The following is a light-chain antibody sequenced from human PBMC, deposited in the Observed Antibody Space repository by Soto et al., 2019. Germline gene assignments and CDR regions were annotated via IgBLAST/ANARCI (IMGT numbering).Light chain of an antibody. CDR2: AAS. J-gene: IGKJ1*01. Sequence: DIQMTQSPSSLSASIGDRVTITCRASQSIDNCLSWYQQKPGKAPKLLIYAASTLQNGVPSRFSGSGSGTYFTLTISSLQRGDLATYSCLHTHSAPATFGQGTTVEIK. CDR1: QSIDNC. V-gene: IGKV1-39*01. CDR3: LHTHSAPAT.